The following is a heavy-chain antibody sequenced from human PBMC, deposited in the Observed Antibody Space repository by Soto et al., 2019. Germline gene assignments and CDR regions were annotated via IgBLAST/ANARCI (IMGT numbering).Heavy chain of an antibody. Sequence: GAGVQVPCKASRYTFPHYGINWVRQAPGRGLEWIGWINHGNGNTKYSPQFKSIDIIHKDTSASTAYMELTSLRAEDTAVYYCARGGYFDTSNYLAYWGLGTLVTVSS. CDR2: INHGNGNT. J-gene: IGHJ4*02. CDR3: ARGGYFDTSNYLAY. V-gene: IGHV1-3*01. D-gene: IGHD3-22*01. CDR1: RYTFPHYG.